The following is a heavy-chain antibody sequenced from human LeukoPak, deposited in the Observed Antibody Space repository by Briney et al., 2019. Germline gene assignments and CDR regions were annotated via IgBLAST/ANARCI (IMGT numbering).Heavy chain of an antibody. J-gene: IGHJ3*02. V-gene: IGHV1-69*05. CDR1: RDTFSRDT. D-gene: IGHD2-15*01. CDR2: IIPLLAIA. Sequence: GASVKVSCKASRDTFSRDTISWVRQAPGQGLEWLGGIIPLLAIANYAQKFQGRVTITTDESTSTAYMELSSLRSEDTAVYYCARVVVVAGVLDASDIWGQGTKVTVSS. CDR3: ARVVVVAGVLDASDI.